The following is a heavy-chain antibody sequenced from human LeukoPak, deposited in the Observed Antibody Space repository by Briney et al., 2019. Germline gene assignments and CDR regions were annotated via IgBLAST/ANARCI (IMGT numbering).Heavy chain of an antibody. CDR2: IYSSGSS. CDR3: ARVGYILFGSPDAFDI. D-gene: IGHD5-24*01. Sequence: SETLSLTCTVSGGSIDSGSYYWSWIRQPAGKGLEWIGRIYSSGSSNYNPSLKSRVTISVDTSRNQFSLKLTSVTAADTAVYYCARVGYILFGSPDAFDIWGQGTMVTVSS. CDR1: GGSIDSGSYY. V-gene: IGHV4-61*02. J-gene: IGHJ3*02.